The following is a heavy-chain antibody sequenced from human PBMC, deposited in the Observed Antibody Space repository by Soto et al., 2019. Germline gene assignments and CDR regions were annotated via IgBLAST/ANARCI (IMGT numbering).Heavy chain of an antibody. CDR2: INGYGHGA. V-gene: IGHV1-18*01. D-gene: IGHD3-10*01. CDR3: VRDLNGDFYY. J-gene: IGHJ4*02. CDR1: GYSFTTYG. Sequence: QVQLVQSGAEVMQPGASVKVSCKASGYSFTTYGMSGVRQAPGQGLEYMGWINGYGHGAKYVQRFQGRFSMTTDTSTNTVYMDLRSITSDDTAVYYCVRDLNGDFYYWGQGTVVIVSP.